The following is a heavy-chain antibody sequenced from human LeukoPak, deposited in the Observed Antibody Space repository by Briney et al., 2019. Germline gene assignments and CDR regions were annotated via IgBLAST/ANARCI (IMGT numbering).Heavy chain of an antibody. V-gene: IGHV3-30*04. Sequence: GRSLRLSCAASGFTFSPYAMHWVRQAPGKGLEWVAVISYNGTNKYYADSVKGRFTISRDNAKNSLYLQMNSLRAEDTAVYYCARVSPNTVTTLQYFDYWGQGTLVTVSS. D-gene: IGHD4-17*01. J-gene: IGHJ4*02. CDR1: GFTFSPYA. CDR3: ARVSPNTVTTLQYFDY. CDR2: ISYNGTNK.